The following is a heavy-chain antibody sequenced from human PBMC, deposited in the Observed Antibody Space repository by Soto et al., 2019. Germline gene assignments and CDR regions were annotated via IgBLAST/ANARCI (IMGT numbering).Heavy chain of an antibody. Sequence: SETLSLTCAVYGGSFSGYYWSWIRQPPGKGLEWIGEINHSGSTNYNPSLKSRVTISVDTSKNQFSLKLSSVTAADTAVYYCARAKGYYGSGAKPFDYWGQGNLVTFSS. CDR1: GGSFSGYY. V-gene: IGHV4-34*01. CDR2: INHSGST. CDR3: ARAKGYYGSGAKPFDY. D-gene: IGHD3-10*01. J-gene: IGHJ4*02.